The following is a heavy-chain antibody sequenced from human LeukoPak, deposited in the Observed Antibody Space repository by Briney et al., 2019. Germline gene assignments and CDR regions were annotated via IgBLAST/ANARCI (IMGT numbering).Heavy chain of an antibody. J-gene: IGHJ4*02. CDR2: IKQDGSEV. Sequence: GRSLRLSCVVSGFNSEDHAMHWVRQIPGEGLEWVANIKQDGSEVYYVDSVKGRFTISRDNAKNSLYLQMNSLRVEDTAVYYCACRPSDIRYYGVFDFWGQGSLVTVSS. V-gene: IGHV3-7*01. D-gene: IGHD3-10*01. CDR1: GFNSEDHA. CDR3: ACRPSDIRYYGVFDF.